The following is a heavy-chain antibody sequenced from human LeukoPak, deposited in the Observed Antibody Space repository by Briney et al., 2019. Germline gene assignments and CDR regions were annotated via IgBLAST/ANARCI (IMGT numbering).Heavy chain of an antibody. D-gene: IGHD3-10*01. J-gene: IGHJ4*02. Sequence: PGGSLRLSCAASGFTLSTYWMNWVRQAPGKGLEWVATIKQDGSEKYYVDSVKGRFTISRDNSKNTLYLQMNSLRVEDTAVYYCAKLAKYFYGAETFYFFEHWGQGTPVTASS. CDR2: IKQDGSEK. CDR1: GFTLSTYW. V-gene: IGHV3-7*01. CDR3: AKLAKYFYGAETFYFFEH.